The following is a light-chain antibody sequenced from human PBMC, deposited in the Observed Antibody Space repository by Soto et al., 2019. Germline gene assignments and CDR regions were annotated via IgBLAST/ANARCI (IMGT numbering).Light chain of an antibody. V-gene: IGKV3-11*01. J-gene: IGKJ1*01. CDR2: DAS. Sequence: EIVLTQSPATLSLSPGERATLSCRASQSVSTSLAWYQHKPGQAPRLLIYDASNRATGIPARFSGSGSGTDFTLTISSLEPADFAVYYCQQYDGYSGTFGQGTKVQIK. CDR1: QSVSTS. CDR3: QQYDGYSGT.